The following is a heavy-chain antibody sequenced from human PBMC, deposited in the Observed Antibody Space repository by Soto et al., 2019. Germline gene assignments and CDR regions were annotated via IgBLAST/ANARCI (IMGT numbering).Heavy chain of an antibody. CDR1: GFAFSRYE. V-gene: IGHV3-48*03. Sequence: GGSLRLSCAASGFAFSRYEMNWVRQAPGKGLEWVSYIGSRGSTKYYADSAKGRFTISRDNAKNSLSLQMNSLRAEDTAVYYCARVEWSSAYGMDVWGQGTTVTVSS. CDR2: IGSRGSTK. CDR3: ARVEWSSAYGMDV. D-gene: IGHD3-3*01. J-gene: IGHJ6*02.